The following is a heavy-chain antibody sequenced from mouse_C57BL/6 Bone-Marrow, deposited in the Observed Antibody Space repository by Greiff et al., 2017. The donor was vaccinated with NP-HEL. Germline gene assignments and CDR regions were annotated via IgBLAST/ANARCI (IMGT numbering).Heavy chain of an antibody. CDR3: ARCGTTAHFDY. Sequence: VQLQQSGPELVKPGASVKISCKASGYTFTDYYMNWVKQSHGKSLEWIGDINPNNGGTSYNQKFKGKATLTVDKSSSTAYMELRSLTSEDSAVYYCARCGTTAHFDYWGQGTTLTVSS. V-gene: IGHV1-26*01. CDR1: GYTFTDYY. D-gene: IGHD1-2*01. CDR2: INPNNGGT. J-gene: IGHJ2*01.